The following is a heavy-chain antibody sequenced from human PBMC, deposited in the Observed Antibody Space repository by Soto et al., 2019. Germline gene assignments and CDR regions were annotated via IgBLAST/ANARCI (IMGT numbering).Heavy chain of an antibody. J-gene: IGHJ3*02. Sequence: SVKVSCKASGGTFSSYAISWVRQAPGQGLEWMGGIIPIFGTANYAQKFQGRVTITADESTSTAYMELSSLRSEDTAVYYCARVGRSIAARPFAFDIWHQGTMVTVSS. V-gene: IGHV1-69*13. CDR3: ARVGRSIAARPFAFDI. CDR1: GGTFSSYA. D-gene: IGHD6-6*01. CDR2: IIPIFGTA.